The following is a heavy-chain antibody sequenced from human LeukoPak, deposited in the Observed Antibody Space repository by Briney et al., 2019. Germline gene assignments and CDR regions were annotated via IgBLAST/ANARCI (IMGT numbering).Heavy chain of an antibody. CDR3: AKARPHTYIYGSGSYLPYYFDY. CDR1: GFTFSSYA. CDR2: ISGSGGST. D-gene: IGHD3-10*01. J-gene: IGHJ4*02. Sequence: PGGSLRLSCAASGFTFSSYAMSWVRQAPGKGLEWVSAISGSGGSTYYADSVKGRFTISRDNSKNTLYLQMNSLRAEDTAVYYCAKARPHTYIYGSGSYLPYYFDYWGQGTLVTVSS. V-gene: IGHV3-23*01.